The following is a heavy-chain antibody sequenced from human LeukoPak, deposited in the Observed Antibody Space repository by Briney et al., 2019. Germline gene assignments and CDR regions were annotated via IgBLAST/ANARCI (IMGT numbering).Heavy chain of an antibody. V-gene: IGHV3-33*01. CDR1: GFSFSSYG. CDR3: ARARNNYDSSGYSALDY. D-gene: IGHD3-22*01. CDR2: LWYDGTNK. J-gene: IGHJ4*02. Sequence: GGSLRLSCAASGFSFSSYGMHWVRQAPGKGLELVASLWYDGTNKYYADSVKGRFTISRDNSKNTLYLQMNSLRAEDTAVYYCARARNNYDSSGYSALDYWGEGTLVTVSS.